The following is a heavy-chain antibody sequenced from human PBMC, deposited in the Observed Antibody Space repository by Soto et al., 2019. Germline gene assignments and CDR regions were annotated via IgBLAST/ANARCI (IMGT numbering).Heavy chain of an antibody. CDR2: IWYDGSNK. V-gene: IGHV3-33*01. D-gene: IGHD6-13*01. CDR3: ARAGYSSSWYGNYYYYMDV. J-gene: IGHJ6*03. Sequence: PGGSLRLSCAASGFPFSSYGMHWVRQAPGKGLEWVAVIWYDGSNKYYADSVKGRFTISRDNSKNTLYLQMNSLRAEDTAVYYCARAGYSSSWYGNYYYYMDVWGKGTTVTVSS. CDR1: GFPFSSYG.